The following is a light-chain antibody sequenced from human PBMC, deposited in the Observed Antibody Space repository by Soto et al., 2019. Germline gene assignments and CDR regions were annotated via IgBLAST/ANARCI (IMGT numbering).Light chain of an antibody. CDR3: QQYVTSPLP. CDR2: GAS. CDR1: QSVSYSY. Sequence: EIVLTQSPGTLSLSPGERATLSCRASQSVSYSYLAWYQQKPGQAPRLLIYGASSRATGIPDRFSGSGSGTDFTLTISRLEPEDFAVYYCQQYVTSPLPFGGGTKVEIK. J-gene: IGKJ4*01. V-gene: IGKV3-20*01.